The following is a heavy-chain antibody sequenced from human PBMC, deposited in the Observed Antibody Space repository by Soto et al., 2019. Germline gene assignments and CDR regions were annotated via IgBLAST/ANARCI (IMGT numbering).Heavy chain of an antibody. J-gene: IGHJ4*02. CDR1: GFTVSSNY. CDR3: ARGYYDSSGYYPFYFDY. V-gene: IGHV3-53*02. D-gene: IGHD3-22*01. CDR2: IYSGGST. Sequence: EVQLVETGGGLIQPGGSLRLSCAASGFTVSSNYMSWVRQAPGKGLEWVSVIYSGGSTYYADSVKGRFTISRDNSKNTLYLQMNSPRAEDTAVYYCARGYYDSSGYYPFYFDYWVQGTLVTVSS.